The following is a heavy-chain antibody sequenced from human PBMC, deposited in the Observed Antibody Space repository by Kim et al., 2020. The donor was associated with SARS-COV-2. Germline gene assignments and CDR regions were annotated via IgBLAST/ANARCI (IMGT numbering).Heavy chain of an antibody. CDR2: INTNTGNP. J-gene: IGHJ1*01. D-gene: IGHD3-10*01. V-gene: IGHV7-4-1*02. Sequence: ASVKVSCKASGYSFSSYAMNWVRQAPGQGLEWMGWINTNTGNPTYAQGFTGRFVFSLYTSVSTAYLQISSLQPEDTAVFYCARGVGGSYYGPGSYYGPHDSYIQYWGQGTLVTVSS. CDR1: GYSFSSYA. CDR3: ARGVGGSYYGPGSYYGPHDSYIQY.